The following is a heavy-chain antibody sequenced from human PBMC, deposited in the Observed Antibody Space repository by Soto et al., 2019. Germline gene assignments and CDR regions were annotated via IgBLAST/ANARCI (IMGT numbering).Heavy chain of an antibody. D-gene: IGHD3-22*01. Sequence: GASMKVSCKASGYTFTSYAMHWVRQAPGQRLEWMGWINAGNGNTKYSQKFQGRVTITRDTSISTAYMELSRLRSDDTAVYYCARDLIPIYYYDSSGYYYELGKFDYWGQGTLVTVSS. J-gene: IGHJ4*02. V-gene: IGHV1-3*01. CDR2: INAGNGNT. CDR3: ARDLIPIYYYDSSGYYYELGKFDY. CDR1: GYTFTSYA.